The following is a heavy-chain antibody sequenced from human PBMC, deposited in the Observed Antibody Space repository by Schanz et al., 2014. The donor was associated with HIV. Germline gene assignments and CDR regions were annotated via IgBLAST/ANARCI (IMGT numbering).Heavy chain of an antibody. D-gene: IGHD1-26*01. Sequence: QVQLVESGGGVVQPGRSLRLSCAASGFTFTTYGMHWVRQTPGKGLEWVAVIPYDGSNKYYADSVKGRFTISRDNSKNTLYLQMNSLRAEDTAVYYCAKDGSWEAFDAFDIWGQGTMVTVSS. CDR1: GFTFTTYG. J-gene: IGHJ3*02. CDR3: AKDGSWEAFDAFDI. V-gene: IGHV3-30*18. CDR2: IPYDGSNK.